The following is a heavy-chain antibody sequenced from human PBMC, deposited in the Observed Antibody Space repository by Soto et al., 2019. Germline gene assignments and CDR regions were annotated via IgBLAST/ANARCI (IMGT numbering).Heavy chain of an antibody. J-gene: IGHJ6*02. Sequence: QVQLVESGGGVVQPGRSLRLSCAASGFTFSSYGMHWVRQAPGKGLEWVAVISYDGSNKYYADSVKGRFTISRDNSKNTLHLQMNSLRAEDTAVYYCAKVLRFLEWLRRDLYGMDVWGQGTTVTVSS. CDR2: ISYDGSNK. D-gene: IGHD3-3*01. V-gene: IGHV3-30*18. CDR1: GFTFSSYG. CDR3: AKVLRFLEWLRRDLYGMDV.